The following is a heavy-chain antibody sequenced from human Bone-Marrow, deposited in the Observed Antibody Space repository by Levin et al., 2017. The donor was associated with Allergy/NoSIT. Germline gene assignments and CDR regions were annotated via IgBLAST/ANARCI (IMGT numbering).Heavy chain of an antibody. V-gene: IGHV3-33*01. Sequence: GESLKISCVASGFTFRSYGMHWVRQAPGKGLEWVAVIWYDGSNQYYADSLKGRFTISRDNSKNTVFLQMSNLRVEDTAVYYCATGRPALGSHDYSVPSHLRLPEWAYWGQGILVTVSS. CDR1: GFTFRSYG. CDR2: IWYDGSNQ. J-gene: IGHJ4*02. CDR3: ATGRPALGSHDYSVPSHLRLPEWAY. D-gene: IGHD5-12*01.